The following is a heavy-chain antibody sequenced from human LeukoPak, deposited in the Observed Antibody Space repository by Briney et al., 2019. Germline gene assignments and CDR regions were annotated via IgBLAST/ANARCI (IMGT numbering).Heavy chain of an antibody. Sequence: ASVKVSCKASGNIVTEWSIHWVRQAPGQGLESMGWINLKSGATYYIQKFQDRVTMTRDTFTSTAYMDLSKLTSDDTAFYYCTRDAPSSPFHYWGQGTLVTVSS. V-gene: IGHV1-2*02. D-gene: IGHD2-2*01. CDR3: TRDAPSSPFHY. J-gene: IGHJ4*02. CDR1: GNIVTEWS. CDR2: INLKSGAT.